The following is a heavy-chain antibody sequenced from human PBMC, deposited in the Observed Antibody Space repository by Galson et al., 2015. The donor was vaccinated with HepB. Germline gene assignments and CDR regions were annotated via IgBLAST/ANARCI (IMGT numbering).Heavy chain of an antibody. J-gene: IGHJ6*02. CDR2: ISWDGGST. V-gene: IGHV3-43*01. CDR3: AKEIGGCQGIFCPRGYYYYGMDV. CDR1: GFTFDDYT. D-gene: IGHD3-9*01. Sequence: SLRLSCAASGFTFDDYTMHWVRQAPGKGLEWVSLISWDGGSTYYADSVKGRFTISRDNSKNSLYLQVNSLRTEDTALYYCAKEIGGCQGIFCPRGYYYYGMDVWGQGTTVTVSS.